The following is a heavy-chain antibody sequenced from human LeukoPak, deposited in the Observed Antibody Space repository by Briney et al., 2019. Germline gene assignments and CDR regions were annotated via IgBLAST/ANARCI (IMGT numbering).Heavy chain of an antibody. D-gene: IGHD5-12*01. J-gene: IGHJ6*03. CDR1: GFTFSSYW. CDR2: IKQDGSEK. V-gene: IGHV3-7*01. Sequence: GGSLRLSCAASGFTFSSYWMSWVRQAPGKGLEWVANIKQDGSEKYYVDSVKGRFTISRDNAKNPLYLQMNSLRAEDTAVYYCAREGVATIRLAHYYYMDVWGKGTTVTVSS. CDR3: AREGVATIRLAHYYYMDV.